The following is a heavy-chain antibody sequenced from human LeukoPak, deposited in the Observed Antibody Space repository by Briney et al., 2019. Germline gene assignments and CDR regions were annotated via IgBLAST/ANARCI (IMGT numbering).Heavy chain of an antibody. Sequence: GGSLRLSCAASGFTFSNFGMHWLRQAPGKGLEWVSFIRYDGINKYYPDSVKGRFTISRDNSKNTLYLQMNSLRAEDTAVYYCAKNLATMRCLRQVPYCDYWGQGTVVTVSS. CDR1: GFTFSNFG. CDR3: AKNLATMRCLRQVPYCDY. V-gene: IGHV3-30*02. CDR2: IRYDGINK. D-gene: IGHD5/OR15-5a*01. J-gene: IGHJ4*02.